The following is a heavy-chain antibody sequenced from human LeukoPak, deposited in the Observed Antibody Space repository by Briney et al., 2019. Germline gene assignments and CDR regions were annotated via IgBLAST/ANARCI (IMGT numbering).Heavy chain of an antibody. J-gene: IGHJ4*03. CDR1: GFTFSSYA. CDR2: ISYDGSNK. D-gene: IGHD3-10*01. Sequence: GGSLRLSCAASGFTFSSYAMHWVRQAPGKGLEWVAVISYDGSNKYYADSVKGRFTISRDNSKNTLYLQMNSLRAEDTAVYYCARDHLTYYYGSGSYFDYWGQGTLVTVSS. V-gene: IGHV3-30*04. CDR3: ARDHLTYYYGSGSYFDY.